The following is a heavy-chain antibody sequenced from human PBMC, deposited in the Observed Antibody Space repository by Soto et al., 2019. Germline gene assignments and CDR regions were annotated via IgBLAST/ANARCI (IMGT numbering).Heavy chain of an antibody. CDR1: GGSVTSGHW. J-gene: IGHJ4*02. D-gene: IGHD7-27*01. CDR2: MHHSGSA. V-gene: IGHV4-4*02. CDR3: ARDSVGGWGLGG. Sequence: QVQLQESGPGLVEPSETLSLTCAVSGGSVTSGHWWVWVRQPPGKGLEYLAEMHHSGSANYNPSLKRRLTISKDKSKHHFSQNLTPMTAGDTAVYYCARDSVGGWGLGGWCQGTLITVSS.